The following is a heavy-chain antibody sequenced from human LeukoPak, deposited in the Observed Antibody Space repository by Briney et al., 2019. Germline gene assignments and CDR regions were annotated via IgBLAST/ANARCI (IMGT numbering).Heavy chain of an antibody. CDR3: ARDRLIQLWSPLDY. V-gene: IGHV3-43*01. D-gene: IGHD5-18*01. CDR1: GFTFDDYT. CDR2: ISWDGGST. J-gene: IGHJ4*02. Sequence: PGGSLRLSCAASGFTFDDYTMHWVRQAPGKGLEWVSLISWDGGSTYYADSVKGRFTISRDNSKNSLYLQMNSLRAEDTAVYYCARDRLIQLWSPLDYWGQGTLVTVSS.